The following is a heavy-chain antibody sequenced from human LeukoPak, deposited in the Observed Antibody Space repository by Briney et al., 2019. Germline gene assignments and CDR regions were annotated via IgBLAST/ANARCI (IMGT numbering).Heavy chain of an antibody. Sequence: GGSLRLSCTASGFSFSTFGMHWVRQAPGKGLEWVAFISYPGSVTYYADSVKGRFTISRDNSKSTLYLQMNSLRAEDTAVYYCGKDLQFLAKVLDYWGQGTLVTVSS. J-gene: IGHJ4*02. D-gene: IGHD3-3*02. CDR2: ISYPGSVT. CDR3: GKDLQFLAKVLDY. V-gene: IGHV3-30*18. CDR1: GFSFSTFG.